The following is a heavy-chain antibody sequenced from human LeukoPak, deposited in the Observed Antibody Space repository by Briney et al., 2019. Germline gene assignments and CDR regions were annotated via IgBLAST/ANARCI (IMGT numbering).Heavy chain of an antibody. CDR2: INWNGGTT. V-gene: IGHV3-20*04. J-gene: IGHJ6*02. CDR3: ARDADSSSWSMYYYYGMDV. Sequence: GGSLRLSCAASGFTFDDYGMSWARQAPGKGLEWVSGINWNGGTTGYADSVKGRFTISRDNAKNSLYLQMNSLRAEDTAVYYCARDADSSSWSMYYYYGMDVWGQGTTVTVSS. D-gene: IGHD6-13*01. CDR1: GFTFDDYG.